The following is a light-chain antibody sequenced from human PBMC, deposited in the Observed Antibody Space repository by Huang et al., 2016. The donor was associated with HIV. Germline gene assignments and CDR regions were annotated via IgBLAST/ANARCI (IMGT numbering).Light chain of an antibody. Sequence: EIVMTQSPATLSVSPGERATLSCRASQRITSNLAWYQQKPGQAPRLLIYAASTRATGIPARFSGSGSGTDFTLSISSLQSEDFAVYYCQQYNNWPPWTFGQGTKVEIK. CDR1: QRITSN. V-gene: IGKV3-15*01. CDR3: QQYNNWPPWT. CDR2: AAS. J-gene: IGKJ1*01.